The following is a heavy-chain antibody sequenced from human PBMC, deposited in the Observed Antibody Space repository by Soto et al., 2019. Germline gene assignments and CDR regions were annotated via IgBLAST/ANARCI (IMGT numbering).Heavy chain of an antibody. Sequence: QVPLVESGGGVVQPGRSLRLSCVASGFTFSRYGMHWVRQAPGKGREWVAVIWNDGSKQVYDDSVKGRFTISRDNYKNTLYLEMDSLRDEDTSVYYCARDDDCEANAIGLWGQGTLVTVSS. CDR3: ARDDDCEANAIGL. CDR1: GFTFSRYG. J-gene: IGHJ4*02. V-gene: IGHV3-33*01. D-gene: IGHD2-21*02. CDR2: IWNDGSKQ.